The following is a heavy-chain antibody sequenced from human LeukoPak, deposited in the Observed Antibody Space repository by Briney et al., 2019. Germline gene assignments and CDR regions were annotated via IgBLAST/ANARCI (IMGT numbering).Heavy chain of an antibody. J-gene: IGHJ5*02. Sequence: SETLSLTCTVSGGSISSYYWSWIRQPAGKGLEWIGRIYTSGSTNYNPSLKSRVTMSVDTSKNQFSLKLSSVTAADTAVYYCARGLPDIVVVPAATRPPIWFDPWGQGTLVTVSS. CDR1: GGSISSYY. CDR2: IYTSGST. CDR3: ARGLPDIVVVPAATRPPIWFDP. V-gene: IGHV4-4*07. D-gene: IGHD2-2*01.